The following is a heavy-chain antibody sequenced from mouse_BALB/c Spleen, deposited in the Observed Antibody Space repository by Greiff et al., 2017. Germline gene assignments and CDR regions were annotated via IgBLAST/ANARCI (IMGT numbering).Heavy chain of an antibody. J-gene: IGHJ1*01. CDR2: INPGSGGT. Sequence: VQLQQSGAELVRPGTSVKVSCKASGYASTNYLIEWVKQRPGQGLEWIGVINPGSGGTNYNEKFKGKATLTADKSSSTAYMQLSSLTSDDSAVYFCARGGYFDVWGAGTTVTVSS. CDR3: ARGGYFDV. V-gene: IGHV1-54*01. CDR1: GYASTNYL.